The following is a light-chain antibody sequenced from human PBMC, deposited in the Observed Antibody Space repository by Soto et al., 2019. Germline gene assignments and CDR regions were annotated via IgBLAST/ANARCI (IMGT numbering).Light chain of an antibody. J-gene: IGKJ3*01. CDR3: QQYGSSRFT. Sequence: EIVFTQSPGTLSLSPGERATLSCRASQSVSSSYLAWYQQKPGQAPRLLIYGASSRATGIPDRFSGSGSGTDFTLTISRLEPEDFAVYYCQQYGSSRFTFGPGTKLDIK. V-gene: IGKV3-20*01. CDR2: GAS. CDR1: QSVSSSY.